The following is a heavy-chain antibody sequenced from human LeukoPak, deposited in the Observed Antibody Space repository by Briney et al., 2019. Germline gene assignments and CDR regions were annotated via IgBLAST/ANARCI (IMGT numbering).Heavy chain of an antibody. CDR1: GFTFSDYY. Sequence: GGSLRLSCAASGFTFSDYYVSWIRQAPGKGLEWVSYISSSGSTIYYADSVKGRFTISRDNAKNSLYLQMNSLRAEDTAVYYCARDLEWLLPLDYWGQGTLVSVSS. V-gene: IGHV3-11*01. D-gene: IGHD3-3*01. J-gene: IGHJ4*02. CDR2: ISSSGSTI. CDR3: ARDLEWLLPLDY.